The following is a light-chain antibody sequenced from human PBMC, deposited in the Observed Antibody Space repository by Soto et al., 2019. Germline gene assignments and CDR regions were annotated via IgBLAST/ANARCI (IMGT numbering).Light chain of an antibody. CDR1: QSFRGL. Sequence: EVVLTQSPVTLSLSPGERATLSCRASQSFRGLLAWYQQKPGQAPRLLIYGASSRATGIPDRFSGSGSGTEFTLTISSLQPDDFATYYCQQYGTFGQGTKVDI. CDR3: QQYGT. CDR2: GAS. J-gene: IGKJ1*01. V-gene: IGKV3-11*01.